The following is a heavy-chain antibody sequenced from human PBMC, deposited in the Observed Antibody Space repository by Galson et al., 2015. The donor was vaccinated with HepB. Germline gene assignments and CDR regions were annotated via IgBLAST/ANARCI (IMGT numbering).Heavy chain of an antibody. V-gene: IGHV3-30*18. CDR2: ISYDGSNK. J-gene: IGHJ4*02. CDR1: GFTFSSYG. D-gene: IGHD6-6*01. CDR3: AKDLGDSSSNY. Sequence: SLRLSCAASGFTFSSYGMHWVRQAPGKGLEWVAVISYDGSNKYCADSVKGRFTISRDNSKNTLYLQMNSLRAEDTAVYYCAKDLGDSSSNYWGQGTLVTVSS.